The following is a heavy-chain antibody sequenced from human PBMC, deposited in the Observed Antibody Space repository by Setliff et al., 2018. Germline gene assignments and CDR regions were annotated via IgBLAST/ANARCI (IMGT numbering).Heavy chain of an antibody. CDR2: IYYSGNT. V-gene: IGHV4-38-2*01. Sequence: ETLSLTCAVSVYSISRDCHWGWIRQPPGKGLEWIGSIYYSGNTYYNASLKGRVTISGDTSKNQFSLKLTAVTAADTAIYYCARHRAVAGAYYFDFWGQGTLVTVSS. CDR3: ARHRAVAGAYYFDF. J-gene: IGHJ4*02. CDR1: VYSISRDCH. D-gene: IGHD6-19*01.